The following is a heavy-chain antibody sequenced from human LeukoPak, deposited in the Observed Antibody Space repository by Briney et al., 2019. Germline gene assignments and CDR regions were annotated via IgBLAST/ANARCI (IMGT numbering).Heavy chain of an antibody. J-gene: IGHJ4*02. CDR3: ARGYGGNSVPLY. CDR1: GYTFTGYY. Sequence: ASVKVSCKASGYTFTGYYMHWVRQAPGKGLEWMGWINPNSGGTNYAQKFQGRVTMTRDTSISTAYMELSRLRSDDTAVYYCARGYGGNSVPLYWGQGTLVTVSS. V-gene: IGHV1-2*02. CDR2: INPNSGGT. D-gene: IGHD4-23*01.